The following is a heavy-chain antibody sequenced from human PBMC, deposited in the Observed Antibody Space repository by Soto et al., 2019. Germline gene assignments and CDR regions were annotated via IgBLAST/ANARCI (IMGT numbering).Heavy chain of an antibody. V-gene: IGHV4-59*01. J-gene: IGHJ5*02. CDR3: ARDKRVLGDSSGYYYLGWFDP. Sequence: SETLSLTCTVSGGSISSYYWSWIRQPPGKGLEWIGYIYYSGSTNYNPSLKSRVTISVDTSKNQFSLKLSSVTAADTAVYYCARDKRVLGDSSGYYYLGWFDPWGQGTLVTVSS. D-gene: IGHD3-22*01. CDR1: GGSISSYY. CDR2: IYYSGST.